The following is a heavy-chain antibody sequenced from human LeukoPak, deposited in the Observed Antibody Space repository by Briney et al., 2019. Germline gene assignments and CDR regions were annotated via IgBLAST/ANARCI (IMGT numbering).Heavy chain of an antibody. CDR1: GFTFSSYA. D-gene: IGHD3-9*01. CDR2: ISGSGGST. V-gene: IGHV3-23*01. CDR3: AKGRDYDILTGYYTFDY. Sequence: GGSLRLSCAASGFTFSSYAMSWVRQAPGKGLEWVSAISGSGGSTYYADSVKGRFTISRDNSKNTLYLQMNGLRAEDTAVYYCAKGRDYDILTGYYTFDYWGQGTLVTVSS. J-gene: IGHJ4*02.